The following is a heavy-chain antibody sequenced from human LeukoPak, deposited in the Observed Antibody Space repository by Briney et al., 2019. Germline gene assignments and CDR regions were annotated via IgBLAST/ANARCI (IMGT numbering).Heavy chain of an antibody. Sequence: GGSLRLSCAASGFTFSSYTMTWVRQAPGKGLEWVSAITGSGGSAYYADSVKARFIISRDNSKNTLYLQMNSLRAEDTAVYYCAKPVFYTTSSFDYWGQGTLVTVSS. J-gene: IGHJ4*02. V-gene: IGHV3-23*01. CDR3: AKPVFYTTSSFDY. CDR2: ITGSGGSA. D-gene: IGHD6-6*01. CDR1: GFTFSSYT.